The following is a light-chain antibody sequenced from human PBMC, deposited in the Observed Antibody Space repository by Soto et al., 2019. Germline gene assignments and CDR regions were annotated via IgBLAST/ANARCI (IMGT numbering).Light chain of an antibody. J-gene: IGLJ3*02. V-gene: IGLV1-44*01. Sequence: QSVLTQPPSASGTPGQRVTISCSGSSSNVGGNPVNWYQHVPTTAPKLLIYTNTQRPSGVPDRFSGSKSGTSASLAISGLQSEDEADYYCQSYDNILSGPLFGGGTKLTVL. CDR3: QSYDNILSGPL. CDR2: TNT. CDR1: SSNVGGNP.